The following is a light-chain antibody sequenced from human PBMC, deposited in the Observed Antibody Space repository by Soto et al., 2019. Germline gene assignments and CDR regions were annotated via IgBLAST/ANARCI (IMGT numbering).Light chain of an antibody. CDR1: TANIGSNY. V-gene: IGLV1-47*01. CDR3: GTWDDSQTTWM. Sequence: QSVLTQPPSASGTPGQRVTISFSGSTANIGSNYVNWYQELPEAGPKLLIYKDDKRPSGVPDRFSASKSASSASLAISGLRSDDEATYFCGTWDDSQTTWMFGGGTKLTVL. CDR2: KDD. J-gene: IGLJ3*02.